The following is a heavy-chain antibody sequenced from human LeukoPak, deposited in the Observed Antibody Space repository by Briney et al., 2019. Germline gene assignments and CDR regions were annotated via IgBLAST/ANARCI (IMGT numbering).Heavy chain of an antibody. CDR1: GYTFTSYA. CDR2: INAGNGNT. J-gene: IGHJ4*02. D-gene: IGHD3-22*01. CDR3: ARDLHYYDSSGYYTGFDY. Sequence: ASVKVSCKASGYTFTSYAMHRVRQAPGQRLEWMGWINAGNGNTKYSQKFQGRVTITRDTSASTAYMELSSLRSEDTAVYYCARDLHYYDSSGYYTGFDYWGQGTLVTVSS. V-gene: IGHV1-3*01.